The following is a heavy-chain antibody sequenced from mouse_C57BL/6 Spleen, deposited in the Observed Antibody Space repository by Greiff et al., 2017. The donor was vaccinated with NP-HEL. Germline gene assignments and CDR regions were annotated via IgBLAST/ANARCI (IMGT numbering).Heavy chain of an antibody. J-gene: IGHJ1*03. CDR3: TRVPSPPTTVVADWYFDV. D-gene: IGHD1-1*01. V-gene: IGHV1-15*01. CDR2: IDPETGGT. CDR1: GYTFTDYE. Sequence: LVESGAELVRPGASVTLSCKASGYTFTDYEMHWVKQTPVHGLEWIGAIDPETGGTAYNQKFKGKAILTADKSSSTAYMELRSLTSEDSAVYYCTRVPSPPTTVVADWYFDVWGTGTTVTVSS.